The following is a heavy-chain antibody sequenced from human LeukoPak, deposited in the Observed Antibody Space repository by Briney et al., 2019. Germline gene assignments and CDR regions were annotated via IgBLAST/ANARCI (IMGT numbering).Heavy chain of an antibody. J-gene: IGHJ4*02. CDR2: INPKSGDT. CDR1: GYTFTGYY. V-gene: IGHV1-2*02. D-gene: IGHD6-6*01. Sequence: GASVKVSCKASGYTFTGYYMHWVRQAPGQGLEWMGWINPKSGDTTYAQKFQGRVTMTRDTSISTAYMELSRLRSDDTAVYHCAREGVWYTSSPNDYWGQGTLVTVSS. CDR3: AREGVWYTSSPNDY.